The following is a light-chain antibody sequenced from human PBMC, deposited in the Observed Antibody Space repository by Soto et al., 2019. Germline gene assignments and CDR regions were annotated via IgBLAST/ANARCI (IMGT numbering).Light chain of an antibody. CDR3: QEYNNWPPYT. Sequence: EIVMTQSPATLSVSPGERATLSCRASQRVSSNLAWYQQKPGQAPRLLLYGASTRATGIPARFSRSGSGTEFTLTISSLQSEDFAVYYSQEYNNWPPYTFGQGTKLQIK. CDR1: QRVSSN. CDR2: GAS. V-gene: IGKV3-15*01. J-gene: IGKJ2*01.